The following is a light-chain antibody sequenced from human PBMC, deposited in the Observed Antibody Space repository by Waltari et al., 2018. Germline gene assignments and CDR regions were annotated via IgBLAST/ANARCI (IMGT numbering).Light chain of an antibody. J-gene: IGLJ1*01. CDR2: DTN. CDR3: GTWDSSLSAGGV. Sequence: QSVLTQPPSVSAAPGQKVTISCSGSSSNIGNNYVTWYQQFTGKAPKLLIYDTNRRPSGSPDRVSGSKSGTSSSLGITGLQTGDEADDYCGTWDSSLSAGGVFGTGTKVTVL. V-gene: IGLV1-51*01. CDR1: SSNIGNNY.